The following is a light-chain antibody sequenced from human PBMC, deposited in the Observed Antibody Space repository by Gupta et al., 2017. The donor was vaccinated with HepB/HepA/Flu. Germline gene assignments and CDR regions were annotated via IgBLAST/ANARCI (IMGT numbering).Light chain of an antibody. CDR1: SRDDGGYYY. CDR3: SSQTSRTTRYV. V-gene: IGLV2-14*01. Sequence: HCTLPQPASASGSPGPSITISRTGTSRDDGGYYYVSWYQQHPGKAPKLMIYDVSNRHSGVPNRFSGAKSGNTASLTISGLQEEDEGDYYCSSQTSRTTRYVFGTGTKFTVL. CDR2: DVS. J-gene: IGLJ1*01.